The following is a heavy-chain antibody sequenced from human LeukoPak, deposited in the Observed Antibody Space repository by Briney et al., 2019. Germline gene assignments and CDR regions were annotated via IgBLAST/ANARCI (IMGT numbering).Heavy chain of an antibody. CDR1: GFTFSSYG. V-gene: IGHV3-30*02. CDR3: ANVDYVWGSYRRPDY. CDR2: IRYDGSNK. J-gene: IGHJ4*02. Sequence: GGSLRLSCAASGFTFSSYGMHWVRQAPGKGLEWVAFIRYDGSNKYYADSVKGRFTISRGNSKNTLYLQMNSLRAEDTAVYYCANVDYVWGSYRRPDYWGQGTLVTVSS. D-gene: IGHD3-16*02.